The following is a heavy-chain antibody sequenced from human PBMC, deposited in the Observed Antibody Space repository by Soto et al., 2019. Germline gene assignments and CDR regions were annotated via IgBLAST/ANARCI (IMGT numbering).Heavy chain of an antibody. CDR2: IHYSGST. Sequence: QLQLQESGPGLVKPSGTLSLTCTVSGGSVSGFYWSWLRQSPGKGLEWIGYIHYSGSTTYNSSLRGRITISVDTSENQFSLKLASVTAADTAVYYCARRIYGVNDFWGQGTLVTVSS. CDR3: ARRIYGVNDF. J-gene: IGHJ4*02. V-gene: IGHV4-59*02. CDR1: GGSVSGFY. D-gene: IGHD3-16*01.